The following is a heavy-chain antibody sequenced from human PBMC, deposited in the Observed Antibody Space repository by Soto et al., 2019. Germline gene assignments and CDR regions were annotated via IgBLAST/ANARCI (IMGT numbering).Heavy chain of an antibody. CDR1: GGSISSSSYY. V-gene: IGHV4-39*01. CDR3: ATYPTTGLYSSGWYWDRRSDY. D-gene: IGHD6-19*01. CDR2: IYYSGST. J-gene: IGHJ4*02. Sequence: SETLSLTCTVSGGSISSSSYYWGWIRQPPGKGLEWIGSIYYSGSTYYNPSLKSRVTISVDTSKNQFSLKLSSVTAADTAVYYCATYPTTGLYSSGWYWDRRSDYWGRGALVTVSS.